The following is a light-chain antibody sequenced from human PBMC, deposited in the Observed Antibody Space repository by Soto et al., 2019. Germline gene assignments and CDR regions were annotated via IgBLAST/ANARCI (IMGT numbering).Light chain of an antibody. V-gene: IGKV3-20*01. CDR1: QSVSSNY. J-gene: IGKJ1*01. CDR3: QQYGSSPRT. CDR2: GAI. Sequence: EMVLTQSPGTLSLSPGERASLSCSASQSVSSNYLACYQQKPGHAPSLLIYGAIERATGPPDRFSGSGSGTDFTLTISRMEPEDFAVYCRQQYGSSPRTFGQGTKVDIK.